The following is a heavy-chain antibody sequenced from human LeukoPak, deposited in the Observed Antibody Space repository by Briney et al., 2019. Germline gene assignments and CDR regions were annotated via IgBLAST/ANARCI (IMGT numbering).Heavy chain of an antibody. CDR3: ARSPDMKRVYYMDV. V-gene: IGHV3-30*12. CDR2: IEYDGGKK. D-gene: IGHD1-1*01. Sequence: GGSLRLSCAASTFTFSNYGMHWVRQAPGKGLEWLAFIEYDGGKKYYADSVKGRFTISRDNSKNTLYLQMNSLRAEDTAVYYCARSPDMKRVYYMDVWGKGTTVTVSS. J-gene: IGHJ6*03. CDR1: TFTFSNYG.